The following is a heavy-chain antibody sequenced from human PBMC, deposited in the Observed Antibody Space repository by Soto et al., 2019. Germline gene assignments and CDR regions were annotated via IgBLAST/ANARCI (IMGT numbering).Heavy chain of an antibody. Sequence: QVQLQESGPGLVKPSQTLSLTCTVSGGSISSGGYYWSWIRQHPGKGLEWIGYIYYSGSTYYNPSLKSRVTLSVDTSKNQFTHKLSSVTAADTAVYYCARELREYSSSWFWWFAPWGQGTLVTVSS. J-gene: IGHJ5*02. V-gene: IGHV4-31*03. CDR3: ARELREYSSSWFWWFAP. CDR1: GGSISSGGYY. D-gene: IGHD6-13*01. CDR2: IYYSGST.